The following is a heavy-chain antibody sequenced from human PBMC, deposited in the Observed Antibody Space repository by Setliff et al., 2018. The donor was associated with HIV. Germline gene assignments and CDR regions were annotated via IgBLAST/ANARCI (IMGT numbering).Heavy chain of an antibody. V-gene: IGHV4-59*11. CDR2: IHHSGGT. CDR1: YGSISGHY. Sequence: SETLSLTCTVSYGSISGHYWTWIRQPPGKGLEWIGNIHHSGGTQYNPSLMSRLTMSVDSSKNQFSLSLSSVTAADTAVYYCARLPDINSWPFDYWARGTLVTVSS. J-gene: IGHJ4*02. D-gene: IGHD6-13*01. CDR3: ARLPDINSWPFDY.